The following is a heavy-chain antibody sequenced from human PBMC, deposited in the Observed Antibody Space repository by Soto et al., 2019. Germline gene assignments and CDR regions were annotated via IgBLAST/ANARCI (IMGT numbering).Heavy chain of an antibody. Sequence: SLRLSCAASGFTFSNYWMHWVRQAPGKGLVWVSRINSDGSSTMYADSVKGRFTIFRDNAKNTLYLQMNSLRAEDTAVYYCARDPAPIGWYDYWGQGILVTVSS. D-gene: IGHD6-19*01. CDR2: INSDGSST. CDR3: ARDPAPIGWYDY. J-gene: IGHJ4*02. CDR1: GFTFSNYW. V-gene: IGHV3-74*03.